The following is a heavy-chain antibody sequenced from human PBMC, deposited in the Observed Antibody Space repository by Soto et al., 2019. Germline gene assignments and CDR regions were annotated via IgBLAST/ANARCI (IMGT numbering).Heavy chain of an antibody. CDR3: ARGRWLDDYGMDV. J-gene: IGHJ6*02. Sequence: GASVKVSCKASGYTFTGYYMHWVRQAPGQGLEWMGWINPNSGGTNYAQKFQGRVTMTGDTSISTAYMELSRLRSDDTAVYYCARGRWLDDYGMDVWGQGTTVTVSS. D-gene: IGHD6-19*01. V-gene: IGHV1-2*02. CDR1: GYTFTGYY. CDR2: INPNSGGT.